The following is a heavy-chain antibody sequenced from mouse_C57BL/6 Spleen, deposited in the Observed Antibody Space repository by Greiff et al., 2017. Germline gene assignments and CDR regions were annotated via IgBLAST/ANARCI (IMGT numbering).Heavy chain of an antibody. Sequence: VQLQQPGAELVKPGASVKVSCKASGYTFTSYWMHWVKQRPGQGLEWFGRIHPSDSDTNYNQKFKGKATLTVDKSSSTPYMQLSSLTSEDSAVYYCAIAPITPVLAWDYWGQGTTLTVSS. J-gene: IGHJ2*01. CDR2: IHPSDSDT. D-gene: IGHD1-1*01. CDR3: AIAPITPVLAWDY. V-gene: IGHV1-74*01. CDR1: GYTFTSYW.